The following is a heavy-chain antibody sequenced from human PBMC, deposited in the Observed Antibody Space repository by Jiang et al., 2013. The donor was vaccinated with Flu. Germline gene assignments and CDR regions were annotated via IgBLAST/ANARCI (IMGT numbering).Heavy chain of an antibody. J-gene: IGHJ6*01. V-gene: IGHV5-10-1*01. D-gene: IGHD2-8*01. CDR2: INPSDSYT. CDR3: AGQVICTNGLCPLPDYQYGLDV. Sequence: GAEVKKPGESLRISCKGSRYSFTSYWISWVRQMPGKGLEWMGKINPSDSYTNYGPSFQGHVTISADKSISTAYLQWSSLKASDTATYYCAGQVICTNGLCPLPDYQYGLDVWGQGTTVTVSS. CDR1: RYSFTSYW.